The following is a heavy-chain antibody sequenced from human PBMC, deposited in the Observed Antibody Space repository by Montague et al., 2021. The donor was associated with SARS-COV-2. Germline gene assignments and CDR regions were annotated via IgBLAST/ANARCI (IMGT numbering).Heavy chain of an antibody. D-gene: IGHD4-23*01. CDR3: ARLSWTTVAPRLDAFDI. CDR1: GGSISSSYYY. V-gene: IGHV4-39*01. J-gene: IGHJ3*02. Sequence: SETLSLTCTVSGGSISSSYYYWGWIRQPPGKGLEWIGIIFYSGKTYFSPSLKSRVTLSVDTSKNQFSLNLGSVTAADTAVYYCARLSWTTVAPRLDAFDIWGQGTMVIVSS. CDR2: IFYSGKT.